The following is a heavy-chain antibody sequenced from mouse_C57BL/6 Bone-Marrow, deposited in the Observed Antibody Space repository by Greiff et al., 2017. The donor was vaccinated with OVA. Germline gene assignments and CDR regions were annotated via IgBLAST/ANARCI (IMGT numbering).Heavy chain of an antibody. D-gene: IGHD1-1*01. CDR1: GFSLSTSGMG. CDR2: IYWDDDK. Sequence: QVTLKESGPGILQSSQTLSLTCSFSGFSLSTSGMGVSWIRQPSGKGLEWLAHIYWDDDKRYNPSLKSRLTISKDTSRNQVFLKITSEDTADTATYYCARSLYYYGSSDFAYWGQGTLVTVSA. CDR3: ARSLYYYGSSDFAY. J-gene: IGHJ3*01. V-gene: IGHV8-12*01.